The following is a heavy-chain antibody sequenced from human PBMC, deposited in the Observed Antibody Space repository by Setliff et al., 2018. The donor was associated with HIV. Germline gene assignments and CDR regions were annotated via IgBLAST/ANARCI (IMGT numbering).Heavy chain of an antibody. Sequence: PGGSLRLSCAASGFAFSFYAMNWVRQAPGKGLEWVSYISSSGTTIYYADSVKGRFTISRDNAKNSLYLQMNSLRADDTAVYYCARPNYYDSSGSFDYWGQGTLVTVSS. CDR2: ISSSGTTI. D-gene: IGHD3-22*01. CDR3: ARPNYYDSSGSFDY. V-gene: IGHV3-48*03. CDR1: GFAFSFYA. J-gene: IGHJ4*02.